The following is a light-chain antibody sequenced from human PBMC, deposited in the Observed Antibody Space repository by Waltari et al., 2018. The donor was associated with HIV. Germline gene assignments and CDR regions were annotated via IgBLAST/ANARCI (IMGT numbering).Light chain of an antibody. V-gene: IGLV3-25*03. CDR3: QSADMSETLGV. J-gene: IGLJ3*02. Sequence: YELKQPPPVSVAPGPTAKIICSGDELPDHYAHWYQQRPGPAPVLVIYKETESPSWVPDGCSGSSSGTTATLTISGVLEEDEADYYCQSADMSETLGVFGRGTKLTVL. CDR2: KET. CDR1: ELPDHY.